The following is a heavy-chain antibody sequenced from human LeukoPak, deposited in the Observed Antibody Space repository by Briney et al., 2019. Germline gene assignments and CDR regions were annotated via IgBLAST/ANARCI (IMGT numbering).Heavy chain of an antibody. Sequence: PSETLSLTCSVSGGSISSGSYYWNWIRQPAGKGLEWIGRIYTSGSTIYNPSLKSRVTISVDTSKNQFSLKLSSVTAADTAVYYCARHGGAAAGIWGDAFDIWGQGTMVTVSS. J-gene: IGHJ3*02. CDR3: ARHGGAAAGIWGDAFDI. V-gene: IGHV4-61*02. D-gene: IGHD6-13*01. CDR1: GGSISSGSYY. CDR2: IYTSGST.